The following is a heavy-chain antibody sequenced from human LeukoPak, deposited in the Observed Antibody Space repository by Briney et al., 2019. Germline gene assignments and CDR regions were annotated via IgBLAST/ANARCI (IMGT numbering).Heavy chain of an antibody. V-gene: IGHV4-30-4*01. CDR2: IYYSGST. D-gene: IGHD6-13*01. Sequence: PSQTLSLTCIVSGGSTTSGDYYWSWIRHPPGKGLEWIGYIYYSGSTDYNPSLKSRATISVDTSKNQFSLKLSSVTAADTAVYYCARARRYSSSWYFFNYWGQGTLVTVSS. CDR1: GGSTTSGDYY. J-gene: IGHJ4*02. CDR3: ARARRYSSSWYFFNY.